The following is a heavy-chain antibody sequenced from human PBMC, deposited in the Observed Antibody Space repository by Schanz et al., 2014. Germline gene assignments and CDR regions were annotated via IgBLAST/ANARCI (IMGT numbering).Heavy chain of an antibody. D-gene: IGHD3-3*01. CDR1: GGTFSSYT. V-gene: IGHV1-69*02. Sequence: QVQLVQSGAEVKKPGSSMKVSCKASGGTFSSYTISWVRQAPGQGLEWMGRIISILGIPNYAQKFQGRVTFTAAKSTSTAYMELSSLNSEDAAVYCAARGPLRTSPWGRGTLVTVSS. CDR2: IISILGIP. J-gene: IGHJ5*02. CDR3: ARGPLRTSP.